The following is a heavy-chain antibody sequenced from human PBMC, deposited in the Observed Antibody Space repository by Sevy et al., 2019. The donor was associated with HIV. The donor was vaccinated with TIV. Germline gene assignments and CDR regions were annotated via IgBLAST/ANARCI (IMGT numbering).Heavy chain of an antibody. J-gene: IGHJ4*02. Sequence: GGSLRLSCAASGFTFSSYAMHWVRQAPGKGLEWVAVISYDGSNKYYADSVKGRFTISRDNSKNTLYLQMNSLRAEDTAVYYCARDRGIAAAGVAGDYWGQGTLVTASS. V-gene: IGHV3-30-3*01. CDR2: ISYDGSNK. CDR3: ARDRGIAAAGVAGDY. D-gene: IGHD6-13*01. CDR1: GFTFSSYA.